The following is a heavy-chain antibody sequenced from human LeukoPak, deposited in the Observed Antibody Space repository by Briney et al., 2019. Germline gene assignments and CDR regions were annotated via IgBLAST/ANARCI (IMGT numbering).Heavy chain of an antibody. CDR1: GGTFSSYA. J-gene: IGHJ4*02. V-gene: IGHV1-69*04. CDR3: ASREYDNSNYYLYYFDY. D-gene: IGHD3-22*01. CDR2: IIPILGIT. Sequence: SVKVSCKASGGTFSSYAISWVRQAPGQGLEWMGRIIPILGITNYAQKFQGRVTITADKSTSTAYVELSSLRSEDTAVYYCASREYDNSNYYLYYFDYWGQGTLVTVSS.